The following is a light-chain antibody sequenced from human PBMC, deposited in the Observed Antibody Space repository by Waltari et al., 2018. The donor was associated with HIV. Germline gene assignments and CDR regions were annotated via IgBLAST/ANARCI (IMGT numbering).Light chain of an antibody. V-gene: IGKV3-15*01. CDR1: QSVRSS. J-gene: IGKJ5*01. CDR2: STS. Sequence: EIVMTQSPATLSVSPGERATLSCRASQSVRSSVAWYRQRPGQAPRLLIYSTSIRATGIPARFSGSGSETEFTLTISNLQSEDFAVYYCQQHSNWPLSITFGQGTRLQIK. CDR3: QQHSNWPLSIT.